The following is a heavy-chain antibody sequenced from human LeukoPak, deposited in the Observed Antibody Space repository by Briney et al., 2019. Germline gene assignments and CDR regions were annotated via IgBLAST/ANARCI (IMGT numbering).Heavy chain of an antibody. J-gene: IGHJ4*02. Sequence: PGGSLRLSCAASGFTFSSYGMHWVRQAPGKGLEWVAVISYDGSNKYYADSVKGRFTISRDNSKNTLYLQMNSLRAEDTAVYYCARDLEHFDYWGQGTLVTVSS. CDR1: GFTFSSYG. D-gene: IGHD1-1*01. CDR2: ISYDGSNK. V-gene: IGHV3-30*03. CDR3: ARDLEHFDY.